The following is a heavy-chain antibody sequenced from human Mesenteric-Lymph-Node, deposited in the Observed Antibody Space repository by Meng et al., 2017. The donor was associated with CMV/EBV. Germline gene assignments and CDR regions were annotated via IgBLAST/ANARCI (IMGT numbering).Heavy chain of an antibody. CDR3: AKLPDDY. V-gene: IGHV3-23*01. J-gene: IGHJ4*02. CDR1: GLTFKNDA. Sequence: LRLSCAASGLTFKNDAMSWVRQAPGKGLEWVSGIGAGGSDKYYADSVKGRFTISRDNSKNTLYLQMNSLRAEDTAIYYCAKLPDDYWGQGTLVTVSS. CDR2: IGAGGSDK.